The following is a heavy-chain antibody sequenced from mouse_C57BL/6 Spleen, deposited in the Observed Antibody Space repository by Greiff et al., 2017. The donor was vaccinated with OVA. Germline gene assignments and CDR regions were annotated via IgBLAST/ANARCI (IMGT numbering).Heavy chain of an antibody. CDR2: IYPGDGDT. CDR1: GYAFSSSW. D-gene: IGHD3-1*01. Sequence: LVESGPELVKPGASVKISCKASGYAFSSSWMNWVKQRPGKGLEWIGRIYPGDGDTNYNGKFKGKATLTADKSSSTAYMQLRSLTSEDSAVYCCARDGRLYAMDYWGQGTSVTVSS. J-gene: IGHJ4*01. CDR3: ARDGRLYAMDY. V-gene: IGHV1-82*01.